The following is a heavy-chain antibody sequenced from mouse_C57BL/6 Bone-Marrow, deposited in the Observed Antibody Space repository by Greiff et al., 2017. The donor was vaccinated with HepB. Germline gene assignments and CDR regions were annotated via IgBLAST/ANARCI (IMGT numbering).Heavy chain of an antibody. CDR2: INPSSGYT. V-gene: IGHV1-4*01. CDR3: ARVYGSLNYFGY. D-gene: IGHD1-1*01. CDR1: GYTFTSYT. J-gene: IGHJ2*01. Sequence: QVQLQQFGAELARPGASAKMSCKASGYTFTSYTMHWVNQRPGQGLEWIGYINPSSGYTKYNQKFKDKVTLTADKSYSTAYMQLSSLTSEVSAVYDCARVYGSLNYFGYCGQGTTLPVSS.